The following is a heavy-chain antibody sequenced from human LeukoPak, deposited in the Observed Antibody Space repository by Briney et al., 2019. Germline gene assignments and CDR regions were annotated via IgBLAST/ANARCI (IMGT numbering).Heavy chain of an antibody. J-gene: IGHJ6*03. CDR1: GCSISSSNW. V-gene: IGHV4-4*02. D-gene: IGHD6-19*01. CDR2: INHSGST. Sequence: SGTLSLTCAVSGCSISSSNWWSWVRAPPGKGVEGIGEINHSGSTNYNPSLKSRVTISVDTSKNQFSLKLSSVTAADTAVYYCARKSAVAGTGFYYYYYYMYVWGKGTTVTISS. CDR3: ARKSAVAGTGFYYYYYYMYV.